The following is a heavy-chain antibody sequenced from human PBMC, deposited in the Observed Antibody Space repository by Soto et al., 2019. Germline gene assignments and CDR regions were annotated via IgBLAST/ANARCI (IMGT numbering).Heavy chain of an antibody. V-gene: IGHV4-30-4*01. CDR3: ARGSGGVVAAFDY. CDR1: GGSISSGDYY. Sequence: LSLTCTVSGGSISSGDYYWSWIRQPPGKGLEWIGYIYYSGSTYYNPSLKSRVTISVDTSKNQFSLKLSSVTAADTAVYYCARGSGGVVAAFDYWGQGTLVTVSS. J-gene: IGHJ4*02. D-gene: IGHD2-15*01. CDR2: IYYSGST.